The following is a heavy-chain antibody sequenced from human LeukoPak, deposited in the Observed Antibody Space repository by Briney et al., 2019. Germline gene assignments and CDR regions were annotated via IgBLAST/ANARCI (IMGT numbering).Heavy chain of an antibody. Sequence: GWSLRLSCLGSGFTFSSYTMNWVRQAPGKGLECVSFISSGGTYIYYADSVKGRFTISRDNAKNTLYLQMNSLRAEDTAVYYCARDGEFLPAAIEGTEYMDVWGKGTTVTVSS. J-gene: IGHJ6*03. CDR3: ARDGEFLPAAIEGTEYMDV. CDR2: ISSGGTYI. V-gene: IGHV3-21*01. D-gene: IGHD2-2*02. CDR1: GFTFSSYT.